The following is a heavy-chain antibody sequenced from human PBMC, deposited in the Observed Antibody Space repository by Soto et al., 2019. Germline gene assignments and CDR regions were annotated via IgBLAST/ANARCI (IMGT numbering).Heavy chain of an antibody. CDR1: GGSISSGDYY. D-gene: IGHD4-17*01. J-gene: IGHJ5*02. CDR3: ARDEGYGDYGNCFDT. CDR2: IYYSGST. Sequence: QVQLQESGPGLVKPSQTLSLTCTVSGGSISSGDYYWSWIRQPPGKGLEWIGYIYYSGSTYYNPSLKSRVTITVDTSKNQFPLNLISPTAADTTVYYCARDEGYGDYGNCFDTWRKETLFTV. V-gene: IGHV4-30-4*01.